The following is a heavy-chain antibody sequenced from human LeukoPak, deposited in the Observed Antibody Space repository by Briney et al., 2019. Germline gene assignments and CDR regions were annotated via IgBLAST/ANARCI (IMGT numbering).Heavy chain of an antibody. CDR3: AKDRGTYYYDSSGYPFDY. D-gene: IGHD3-22*01. V-gene: IGHV3-23*01. CDR2: ISGSGGST. Sequence: GGSLKLSCAASGFTFSSYAMGWVRQAPGKGLEWVSAISGSGGSTYYADSVKGRFTISRDNSKNTLYLQMNSLRAEDTAVYYCAKDRGTYYYDSSGYPFDYWGQGTLVTVSS. CDR1: GFTFSSYA. J-gene: IGHJ4*02.